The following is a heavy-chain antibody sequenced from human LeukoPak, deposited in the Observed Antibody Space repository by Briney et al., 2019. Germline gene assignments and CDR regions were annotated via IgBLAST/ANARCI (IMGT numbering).Heavy chain of an antibody. CDR1: GYTFTSYG. CDR3: ARDTAILRLVEWLTTFFDY. V-gene: IGHV1-18*01. Sequence: ASVKVSCKASGYTFTSYGISWVRQAPGQGLEWMGWISAFNGNTNYAQKLQGRVTMTTDTSTRTAYLELRRLRSDATAVYYCARDTAILRLVEWLTTFFDYWGQGTLVTVSS. D-gene: IGHD3-3*01. CDR2: ISAFNGNT. J-gene: IGHJ4*02.